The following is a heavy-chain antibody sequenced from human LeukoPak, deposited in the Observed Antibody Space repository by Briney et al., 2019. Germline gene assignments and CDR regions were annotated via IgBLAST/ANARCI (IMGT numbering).Heavy chain of an antibody. CDR2: ISAYNGNT. D-gene: IGHD6-13*01. V-gene: IGHV1-18*01. J-gene: IGHJ6*03. CDR1: GYTFTSYG. CDR3: ARGPGSSWYHYYYYYYMDV. Sequence: GASVKLSCKASGYTFTSYGISWVRQAPGQGLEWMGWISAYNGNTNYAQKLQGRVTMTTDTSTSTAYMELRSLRSDDTAVYYCARGPGSSWYHYYYYYYMDVWGKGTTVTVSS.